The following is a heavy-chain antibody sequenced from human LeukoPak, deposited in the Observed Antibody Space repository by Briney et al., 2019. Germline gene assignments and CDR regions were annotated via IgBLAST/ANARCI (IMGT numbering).Heavy chain of an antibody. Sequence: GGSLRLSCAASGFTFSSYGMHWVRQAPGKGLEWVAVISYDGSNKYYADSVKGRFTISRDNSKNTLYLQMNSLRAEDTAVYYCAKEVHDYGDYVGYYYGMDVWGQGTTVTVSS. J-gene: IGHJ6*02. D-gene: IGHD4-17*01. CDR1: GFTFSSYG. CDR2: ISYDGSNK. CDR3: AKEVHDYGDYVGYYYGMDV. V-gene: IGHV3-30*18.